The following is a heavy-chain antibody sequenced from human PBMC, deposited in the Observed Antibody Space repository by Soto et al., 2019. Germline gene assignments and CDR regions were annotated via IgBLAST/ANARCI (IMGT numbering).Heavy chain of an antibody. V-gene: IGHV3-33*01. CDR3: ARDQLVAVAGISDYYYGMDV. J-gene: IGHJ6*02. D-gene: IGHD6-19*01. CDR2: IWYDGSNK. CDR1: GFTFSSYG. Sequence: GGSLRLSCAASGFTFSSYGMHWVRQAPGKGLEWVAVIWYDGSNKYYADSVKGRFTISRDNSKNTLYLQMNSLRAEDTAVYYCARDQLVAVAGISDYYYGMDVWGQGTTVTVSS.